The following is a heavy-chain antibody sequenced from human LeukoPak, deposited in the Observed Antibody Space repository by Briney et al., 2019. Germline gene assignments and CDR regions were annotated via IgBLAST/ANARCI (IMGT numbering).Heavy chain of an antibody. CDR2: IIPIFGIA. D-gene: IGHD2-2*01. CDR1: GGTFSSYA. J-gene: IGHJ5*02. CDR3: ARDRYCSSTSCQLNGWFDP. V-gene: IGHV1-69*04. Sequence: SVKVSCKASGGTFSSYAISWVRQAPGQGLEWMGRIIPIFGIANYAQKFQGRVTITADKSTSTAYMELSSLRSEDTAVYYCARDRYCSSTSCQLNGWFDPWGQRTLVTVSS.